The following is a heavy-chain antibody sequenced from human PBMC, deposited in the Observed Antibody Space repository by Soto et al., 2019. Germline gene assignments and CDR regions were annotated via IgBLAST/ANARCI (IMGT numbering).Heavy chain of an antibody. Sequence: GGSLRLSCTASRFPFSNYAMNWVRPAPGKGLEWVSAISGSGGSTYYADSVKGRFTISRDNSKNTLYLQMNSLRAEDTAVYYCAKTRVTMIVVVITTALVGFDYWGQGTLVTVSS. J-gene: IGHJ4*02. D-gene: IGHD3-22*01. CDR3: AKTRVTMIVVVITTALVGFDY. V-gene: IGHV3-23*01. CDR1: RFPFSNYA. CDR2: ISGSGGST.